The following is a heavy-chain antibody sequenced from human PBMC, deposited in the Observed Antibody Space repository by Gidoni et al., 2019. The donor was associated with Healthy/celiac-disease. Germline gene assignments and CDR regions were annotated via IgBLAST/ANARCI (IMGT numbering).Heavy chain of an antibody. CDR1: GGSFSGYY. CDR2: INHRGSN. CDR3: ARGIAAAGTPFFYYYYYMDV. J-gene: IGHJ6*03. D-gene: IGHD6-13*01. Sequence: QVQLQQWGAGLLKPSETLSLPCAVYGGSFSGYYWRWIRQPPGKGLEWIGEINHRGSNNYNPSLKSRVTISVDTSKNQFSLKLSSVTAADTALYYCARGIAAAGTPFFYYYYYMDVWGKGTTVTVSS. V-gene: IGHV4-34*01.